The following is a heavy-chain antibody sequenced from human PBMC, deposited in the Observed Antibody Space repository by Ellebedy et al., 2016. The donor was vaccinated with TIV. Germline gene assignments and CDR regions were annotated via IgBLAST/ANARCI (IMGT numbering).Heavy chain of an antibody. D-gene: IGHD2-21*02. J-gene: IGHJ3*02. CDR2: ISHTGNT. Sequence: MPSETLSLTCSVSGYSVSDHYWGWIRQPPGKGLEWIGSISHTGNTYYNPSLKCRATISPDMSKNQFSLRLSSVTAADTAVYYCARPSTSGHYAFDIWGQGTMVTVSS. V-gene: IGHV4-38-2*02. CDR3: ARPSTSGHYAFDI. CDR1: GYSVSDHY.